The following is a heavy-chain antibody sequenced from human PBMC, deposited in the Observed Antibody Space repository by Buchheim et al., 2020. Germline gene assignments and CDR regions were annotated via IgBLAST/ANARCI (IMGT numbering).Heavy chain of an antibody. Sequence: EVQLVESGGGLVQPGGSLRLSCAASGFTFSSYWMTWVRQAPGKGLEWVANIKKDGSEKSYVDSVKGRFTISRDNAKNSLYLQMNSLRVEDTAVYYCARVMFGVTTYFDYWGQGIL. D-gene: IGHD4-17*01. CDR1: GFTFSSYW. J-gene: IGHJ4*02. CDR3: ARVMFGVTTYFDY. V-gene: IGHV3-7*03. CDR2: IKKDGSEK.